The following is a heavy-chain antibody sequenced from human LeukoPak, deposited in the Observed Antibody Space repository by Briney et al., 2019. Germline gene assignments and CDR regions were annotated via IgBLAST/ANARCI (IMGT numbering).Heavy chain of an antibody. Sequence: SETLSLTCTVSGASSSSTSYYWGCIRQPPGKGLEWIGTVYYRGSTNYNPSLKSRVTMSVDTSKNQFSLKLSSVTAADTAVYYCARDGIYGETADYWGQGTLVTVSS. CDR2: VYYRGST. D-gene: IGHD4-17*01. V-gene: IGHV4-39*07. J-gene: IGHJ4*02. CDR1: GASSSSTSYY. CDR3: ARDGIYGETADY.